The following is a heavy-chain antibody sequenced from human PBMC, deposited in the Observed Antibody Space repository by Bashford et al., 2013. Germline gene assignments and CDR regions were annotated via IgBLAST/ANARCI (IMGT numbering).Heavy chain of an antibody. D-gene: IGHD4-17*01. V-gene: IGHV3-64*04. CDR2: ITSNGGRT. J-gene: IGHJ4*02. CDR3: VRSQYGDYSLFEN. Sequence: VRQAPGKGLEYVSAITSNGGRTYYSDSVKGRFTISRDNAKNSLYLEANSLRAEDTAIYFCVRSQYGDYSLFENWGQGTLVTVSS.